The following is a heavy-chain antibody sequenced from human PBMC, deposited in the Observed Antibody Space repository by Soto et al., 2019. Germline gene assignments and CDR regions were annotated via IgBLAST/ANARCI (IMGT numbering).Heavy chain of an antibody. CDR1: GGSISSYY. CDR3: ARVGALRRDYYGMDV. Sequence: SETLSLTCTVSGGSISSYYWSWIRQPPGKGLEWIGYIYYSGSTNYNPSLKSRVTISVDTSKNQFSLKLSSVTAADTAVYYCARVGALRRDYYGMDVWGQGTTVTVSS. D-gene: IGHD3-16*01. J-gene: IGHJ6*02. CDR2: IYYSGST. V-gene: IGHV4-59*01.